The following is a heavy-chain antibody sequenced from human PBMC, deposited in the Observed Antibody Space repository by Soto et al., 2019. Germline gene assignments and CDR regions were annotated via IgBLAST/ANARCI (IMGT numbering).Heavy chain of an antibody. D-gene: IGHD4-17*01. CDR3: ARDLYGDYAIDS. V-gene: IGHV3-21*01. CDR1: GFTFSSYS. CDR2: IGGSSDSI. Sequence: GGSLRLSCAASGFTFSSYSMNWVRQAPGKGLEWVSSIGGSSDSISYAVSWLRKLTISRDNAQMSLYLQMSSLRAEDTAVYYCARDLYGDYAIDSWGQGNLVTVYS. J-gene: IGHJ1*01.